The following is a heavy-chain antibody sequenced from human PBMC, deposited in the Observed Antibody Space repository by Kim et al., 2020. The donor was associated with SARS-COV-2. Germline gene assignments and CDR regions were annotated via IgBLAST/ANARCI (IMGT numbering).Heavy chain of an antibody. CDR3: ARDGITFGGVIVPFDY. CDR2: INWNGGST. D-gene: IGHD3-16*02. V-gene: IGHV3-20*01. CDR1: GFTFDDYD. Sequence: GGSLRLSCAASGFTFDDYDMSWVRQAPGKGLEWVSGINWNGGSTGYADSVKGRFTISRDNAKNSLYLQMNSLRAEDTALYHCARDGITFGGVIVPFDYWGQGTLVTVSS. J-gene: IGHJ4*02.